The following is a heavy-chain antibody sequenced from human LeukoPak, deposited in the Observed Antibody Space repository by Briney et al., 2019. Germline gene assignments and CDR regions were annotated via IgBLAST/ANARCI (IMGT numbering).Heavy chain of an antibody. Sequence: SETLSLTCTVSGGSISSYYWSWIRQPAGKGLEWIGRIYTSGSTNYNPSLKSRVTMSVDTSKNQFSLKLSSVTAADTAVYYCARDLQWGLYGDAFDIWGQGTMVTVSS. CDR1: GGSISSYY. CDR3: ARDLQWGLYGDAFDI. CDR2: IYTSGST. J-gene: IGHJ3*02. D-gene: IGHD1-26*01. V-gene: IGHV4-4*07.